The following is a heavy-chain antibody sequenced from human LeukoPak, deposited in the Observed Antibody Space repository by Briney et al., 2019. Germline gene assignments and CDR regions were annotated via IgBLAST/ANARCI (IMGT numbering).Heavy chain of an antibody. CDR3: AKDERNWNYNLASQTYD. J-gene: IGHJ4*02. Sequence: GGSLRLSCIASGLTFSDYWMHWVRQAPGKGLVWVSRINSDGSSTRYADSVKGRFTVSRDNSMNTLYLQMSSLRAEDTAVYYCAKDERNWNYNLASQTYDWGQGTLVTVSS. CDR2: INSDGSST. CDR1: GLTFSDYW. D-gene: IGHD1-7*01. V-gene: IGHV3-74*01.